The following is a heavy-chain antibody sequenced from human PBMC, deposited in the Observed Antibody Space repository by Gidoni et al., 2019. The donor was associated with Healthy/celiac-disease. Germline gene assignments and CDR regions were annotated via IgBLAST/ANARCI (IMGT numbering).Heavy chain of an antibody. V-gene: IGHV3-64D*06. Sequence: EVQLVESGGGLVQPGGSLRLSCSASGFPFSSYAMHWVRQAPGKGLEYVSAISSNGGSTYYADSVKGRFTISRDNSKNTLYLQMSSLRAEDTAVYYCVKGTGGIAAAGLDWFDPWGQGTLVTVSS. CDR3: VKGTGGIAAAGLDWFDP. CDR1: GFPFSSYA. CDR2: ISSNGGST. J-gene: IGHJ5*02. D-gene: IGHD6-13*01.